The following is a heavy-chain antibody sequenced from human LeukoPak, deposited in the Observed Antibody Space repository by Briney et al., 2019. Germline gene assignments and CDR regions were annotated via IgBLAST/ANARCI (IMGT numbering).Heavy chain of an antibody. V-gene: IGHV4-31*03. D-gene: IGHD3-16*01. Sequence: SETLSLTCTVSGDSITYGGYYWNWIRQHPGKGLEWIGYIYYSGSTYYNPSLNGRVTLSLDTSKNQFSLRLSSVTDADTAVYYCEKECARLGDVFLWGQGTLVTVSS. CDR2: IYYSGST. CDR3: EKECARLGDVFL. CDR1: GDSITYGGYY. J-gene: IGHJ1*01.